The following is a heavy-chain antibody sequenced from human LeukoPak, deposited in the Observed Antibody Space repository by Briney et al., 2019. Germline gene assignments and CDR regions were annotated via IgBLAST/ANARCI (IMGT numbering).Heavy chain of an antibody. J-gene: IGHJ5*02. D-gene: IGHD1-26*01. Sequence: TSETLSLTCTVSGGSISSSSYYWGWIRQPPGRGLEWIGSIYYSGSSYYNPSLKSRVTISVDTSRNQFSLKLSSVTAADTAVYYCARGIRVSRLVGANFDPWGQGTLVTVSS. V-gene: IGHV4-39*07. CDR2: IYYSGSS. CDR1: GGSISSSSYY. CDR3: ARGIRVSRLVGANFDP.